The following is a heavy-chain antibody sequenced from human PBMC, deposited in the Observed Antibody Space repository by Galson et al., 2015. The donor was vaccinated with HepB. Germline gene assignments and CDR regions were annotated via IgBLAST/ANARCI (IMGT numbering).Heavy chain of an antibody. CDR2: IKSKTDGGTT. CDR3: TTQSMTTVTTDAFDI. V-gene: IGHV3-15*07. D-gene: IGHD4-17*01. Sequence: SLRLSCAASGFTFSNAWMNWVRQAPGKGLEWVGRIKSKTDGGTTDYAAPVKGRFTISRDDSKNTLYLQMNSLKTEDTAVYYCTTQSMTTVTTDAFDIWGQGTMVTVSS. CDR1: GFTFSNAW. J-gene: IGHJ3*02.